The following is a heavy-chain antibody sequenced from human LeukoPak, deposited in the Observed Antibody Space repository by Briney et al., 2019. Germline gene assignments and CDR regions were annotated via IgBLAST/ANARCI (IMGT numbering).Heavy chain of an antibody. CDR1: GFRFISYW. CDR3: ARVDPKAPGDYS. V-gene: IGHV3-74*01. CDR2: INSDGSST. Sequence: GGSLRLSCAASGFRFISYWMHWVRQAPGKGLVWVSRINSDGSSTTYADSVKGRFTISRDNAKNTLYLQMNSLRAEDTAVYYCARVDPKAPGDYSWGRGTLVTVSS. J-gene: IGHJ4*02. D-gene: IGHD2-2*03.